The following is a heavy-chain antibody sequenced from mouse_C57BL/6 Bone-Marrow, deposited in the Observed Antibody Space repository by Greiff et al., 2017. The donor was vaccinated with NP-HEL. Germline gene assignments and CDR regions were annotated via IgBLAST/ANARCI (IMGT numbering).Heavy chain of an antibody. Sequence: EVQLVESGGGLVQPGGSMKLSCVASGFTFSNYWMNWVRQSPEKGLEWVAQIRLKSDTYATHYAESVKGRFTISRDDSKSSVYLQMNNLRAEDTGIYYCTSYYDYPYYFDYWGQGTTLTVSS. D-gene: IGHD2-4*01. CDR2: IRLKSDTYAT. V-gene: IGHV6-3*01. CDR3: TSYYDYPYYFDY. CDR1: GFTFSNYW. J-gene: IGHJ2*01.